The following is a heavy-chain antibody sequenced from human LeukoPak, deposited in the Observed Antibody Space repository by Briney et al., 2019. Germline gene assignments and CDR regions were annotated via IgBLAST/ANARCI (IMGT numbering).Heavy chain of an antibody. V-gene: IGHV3-7*01. D-gene: IGHD1-7*01. CDR1: GFTFSSYW. J-gene: IGHJ6*03. CDR2: IKQDGSEK. CDR3: ARGLELRGSYYYYYMDV. Sequence: GGSLRLSCAASGFTFSSYWMSWVRQAPGKGLEWVANIKQDGSEKYYVDSVKGRFTISRDNAKNSLYLQMNSLRAEDTAVYYCARGLELRGSYYYYYMDVWGKGTTVTVSS.